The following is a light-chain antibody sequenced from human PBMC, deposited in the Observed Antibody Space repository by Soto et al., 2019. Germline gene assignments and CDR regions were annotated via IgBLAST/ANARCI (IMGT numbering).Light chain of an antibody. CDR1: QSVSSN. CDR3: QQYNNWPKT. V-gene: IGKV3-15*01. Sequence: EILLTQSPDTLSVSPGERATLSCRASQSVSSNLAWYQQKPGQAPRLLIYGASTRATGIPARFSGGGSGTDFTLSISSLQSEDFAVYYCQQYNNWPKTFGQGTKVDI. J-gene: IGKJ1*01. CDR2: GAS.